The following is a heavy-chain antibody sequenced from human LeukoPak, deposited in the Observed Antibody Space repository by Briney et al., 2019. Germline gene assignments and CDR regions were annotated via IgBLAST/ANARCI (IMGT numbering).Heavy chain of an antibody. D-gene: IGHD6-13*01. J-gene: IGHJ6*02. Sequence: SETLSLTCTVSGGSVSDYYWSWIRQPPGKGLEWIGYIYYSGNTNYNPSLKSRVTISLDTSENQFSLIPSSVTAADTAVYYCAGSSSSWYLDYYYYGLDVWGQGTTVTVSS. CDR1: GGSVSDYY. CDR2: IYYSGNT. CDR3: AGSSSSWYLDYYYYGLDV. V-gene: IGHV4-59*08.